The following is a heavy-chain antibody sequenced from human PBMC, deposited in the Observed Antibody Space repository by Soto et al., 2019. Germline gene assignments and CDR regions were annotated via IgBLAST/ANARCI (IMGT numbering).Heavy chain of an antibody. Sequence: TSETLSLTCVVSGGPISSGGYSWTWIRQPPGRGLEWIGYISQSGSADYNPSLKSRVTISVDTSKNQFSLRLSSVTAADTAVYYCARDRNGLGGIDFWGQG. CDR2: ISQSGSA. J-gene: IGHJ4*02. CDR3: ARDRNGLGGIDF. CDR1: GGPISSGGYS. V-gene: IGHV4-30-2*01. D-gene: IGHD1-1*01.